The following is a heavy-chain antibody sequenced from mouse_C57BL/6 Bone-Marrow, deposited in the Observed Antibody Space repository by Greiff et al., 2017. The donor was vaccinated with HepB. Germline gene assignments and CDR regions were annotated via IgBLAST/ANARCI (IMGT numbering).Heavy chain of an antibody. V-gene: IGHV7-1*01. CDR2: SRNKANDYTT. J-gene: IGHJ4*01. D-gene: IGHD1-1*01. CDR3: ARGYYGSSYDYAMDY. CDR1: GFTFSDFY. Sequence: EVQGVESGGGLVQSGRSLRLSCATSGFTFSDFYMEWVRQAPGKGLEWIAASRNKANDYTTEYSASVKGRFIVSRDTSQSILYLQMNALRAEDTAMYYCARGYYGSSYDYAMDYWGQGTSVTVSS.